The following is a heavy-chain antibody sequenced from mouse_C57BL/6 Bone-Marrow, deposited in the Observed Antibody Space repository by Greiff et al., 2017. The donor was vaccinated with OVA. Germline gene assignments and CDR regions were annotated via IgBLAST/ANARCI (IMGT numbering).Heavy chain of an antibody. CDR1: GYTFTSYW. Sequence: QVQLQQPGAELVKPGASVKMSCKASGYTFTSYWITLVKQRPGQGLEWIGDIYPGSGSTNYNEKFKSKATLTVDTSASTAYMQLSSLTSEDSAVYYCARNYGSSYGFAYWGQGTLVTVSA. CDR2: IYPGSGST. J-gene: IGHJ3*01. CDR3: ARNYGSSYGFAY. V-gene: IGHV1-55*01. D-gene: IGHD1-1*01.